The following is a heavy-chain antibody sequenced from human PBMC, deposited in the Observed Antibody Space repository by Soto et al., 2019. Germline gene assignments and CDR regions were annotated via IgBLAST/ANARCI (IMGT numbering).Heavy chain of an antibody. CDR2: ISAYNGNT. D-gene: IGHD3-10*01. V-gene: IGHV1-18*01. CDR3: ARDYGFGELFDP. CDR1: GYTFTSYG. Sequence: ASVKVSCKASGYTFTSYGISWVRQAPGQGLEWMGWISAYNGNTNYAQKLQGRVTMTTDTSTSTAYMELRSLRSDDTAVYDGARDYGFGELFDPWGQGTLVTVAS. J-gene: IGHJ5*02.